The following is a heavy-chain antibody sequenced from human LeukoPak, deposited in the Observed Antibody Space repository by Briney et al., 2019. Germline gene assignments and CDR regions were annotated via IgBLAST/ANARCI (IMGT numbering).Heavy chain of an antibody. J-gene: IGHJ4*02. CDR2: IYSGGTT. CDR3: ARATTVTTIFDY. CDR1: GFTVSNNY. V-gene: IGHV3-53*01. Sequence: PGGSLRLSCAASGFTVSNNYMSWVRHAPGKGLEWVSIIYSGGTTYYGHSVEGRFTISRDNSKNTVYLQMDSLKDEDTAVYYCARATTVTTIFDYWGQGTLVTVSS. D-gene: IGHD4-17*01.